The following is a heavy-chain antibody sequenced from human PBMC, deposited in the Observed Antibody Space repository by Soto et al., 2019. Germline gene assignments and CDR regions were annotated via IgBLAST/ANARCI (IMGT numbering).Heavy chain of an antibody. D-gene: IGHD5-18*01. J-gene: IGHJ4*02. CDR3: ARLLGYSYGHQEFFDY. CDR1: GYSFNSYW. CDR2: IYPGDFDT. Sequence: GESLKISCMGSGYSFNSYWIGWVCQMPGKGLEWMGIIYPGDFDTRYSPSFQGHVTMSVDKSINTAYLQWSSLETSGTAMYYCARLLGYSYGHQEFFDYWGQGTPVTVSS. V-gene: IGHV5-51*01.